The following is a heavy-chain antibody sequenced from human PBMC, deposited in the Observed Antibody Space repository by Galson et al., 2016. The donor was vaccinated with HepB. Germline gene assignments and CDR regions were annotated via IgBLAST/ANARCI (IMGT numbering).Heavy chain of an antibody. CDR2: IYFIGIT. D-gene: IGHD5-24*01. CDR1: GDSIYSSY. CDR3: TKGSGYNLH. J-gene: IGHJ4*02. V-gene: IGHV4-59*01. Sequence: ETLSLTCTVSGDSIYSSYWSWIRQPPGKGLEWIGNIYFIGITNQNPPLKSRITISLDRSKKQISLRVNSVTAADTAMYYCTKGSGYNLHWGQGTLVTVSS.